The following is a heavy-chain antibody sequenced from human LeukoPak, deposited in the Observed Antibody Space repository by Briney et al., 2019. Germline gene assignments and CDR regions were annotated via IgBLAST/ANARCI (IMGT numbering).Heavy chain of an antibody. CDR2: INSDGSTT. D-gene: IGHD3-22*01. CDR1: GFTFSSYW. V-gene: IGHV3-74*01. Sequence: PGGSLRLSCAASGFTFSSYWMHWLRNAPGKGVVWVSRINSDGSTTSYADSVKGRFTISRDNAKNTLYLQMNSLRAEDTAVYYCARVMYYYHSSGSIAVYYFDYWGRGTLVTVSS. CDR3: ARVMYYYHSSGSIAVYYFDY. J-gene: IGHJ4*02.